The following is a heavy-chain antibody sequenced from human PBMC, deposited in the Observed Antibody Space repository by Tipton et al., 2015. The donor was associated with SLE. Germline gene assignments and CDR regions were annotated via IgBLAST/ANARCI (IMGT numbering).Heavy chain of an antibody. CDR1: GFTFSTYA. J-gene: IGHJ4*02. D-gene: IGHD6-6*01. V-gene: IGHV3-23*01. CDR3: AKTYRFSISFFDY. Sequence: SLRLSCAASGFTFSTYAMTWVRQAPGKGLEWVSTISGSGDSTYYADSVKGRFTISRDNSKNTLYLQMNSLRAVDTAVYYCAKTYRFSISFFDYWGQRTLVSVSS. CDR2: ISGSGDST.